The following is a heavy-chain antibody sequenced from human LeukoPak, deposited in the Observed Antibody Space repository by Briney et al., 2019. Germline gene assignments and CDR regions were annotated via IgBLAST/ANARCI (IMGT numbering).Heavy chain of an antibody. CDR3: AGATGYYYDS. V-gene: IGHV4-59*01. CDR1: GGSISTYY. D-gene: IGHD3-9*01. J-gene: IGHJ4*02. CDR2: IYSSGST. Sequence: SETLSPTCTVSGGSISTYYWSWIRQPPGKGLEWIGYIYSSGSTNYNPSLKSRVTISVDTSKNQFSLKLSSVTAADTALYYCAGATGYYYDSCGQGTLVTVSS.